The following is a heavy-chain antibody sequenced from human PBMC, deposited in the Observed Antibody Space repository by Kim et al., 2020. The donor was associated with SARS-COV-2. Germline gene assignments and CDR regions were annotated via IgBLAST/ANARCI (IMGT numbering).Heavy chain of an antibody. CDR1: GFTFTHYG. V-gene: IGHV3-30*18. Sequence: GGSLRLSCAASGFTFTHYGMHWVRQAPGKGLEWVAIISGNGSNTYYADSLKGRFTISRDNSKNTLYLQMNSLRPEDTAVYYCAKSGTTVVRFFYYYGMD. J-gene: IGHJ6*01. CDR3: AKSGTTVVRFFYYYGMD. CDR2: ISGNGSNT. D-gene: IGHD4-17*01.